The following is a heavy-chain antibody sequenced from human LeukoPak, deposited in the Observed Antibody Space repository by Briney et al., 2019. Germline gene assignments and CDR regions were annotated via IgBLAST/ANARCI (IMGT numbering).Heavy chain of an antibody. V-gene: IGHV4-59*08. Sequence: SETLSLTCSVSGGSINNYYWSWFRQPPGKGLEWIGHIYYSGNTNYNPSLKSQVTISIDTSKSQFSLKLSSVTAADTAVYFCARGQLLHDSTGYYYWGQGTLVTVSS. CDR3: ARGQLLHDSTGYYY. D-gene: IGHD3-9*01. J-gene: IGHJ4*02. CDR2: IYYSGNT. CDR1: GGSINNYY.